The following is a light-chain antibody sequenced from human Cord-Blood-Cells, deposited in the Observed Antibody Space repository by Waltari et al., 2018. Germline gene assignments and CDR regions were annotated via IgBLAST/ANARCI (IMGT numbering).Light chain of an antibody. CDR2: EGS. CDR1: SSDVGSYNS. J-gene: IGLJ3*02. Sequence: QSALTQPASVSGSPGQSITISCTGTSSDVGSYNSVSWYQQPPGKAPKLMIYEGSKRPSGVSNRFSGSKSGNTASLTISGLQAEDEADYYCCSYAGSSTWVFGGGTKLTVL. V-gene: IGLV2-23*01. CDR3: CSYAGSSTWV.